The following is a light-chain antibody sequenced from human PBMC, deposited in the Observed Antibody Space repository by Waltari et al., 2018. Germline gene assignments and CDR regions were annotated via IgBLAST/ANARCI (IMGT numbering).Light chain of an antibody. Sequence: QSVLTQPPSASGTPGQRVTISCSGSSSNIGSKTVNWYQQLPGTAPQLLIFSNNPRPSGVPDRFSGSKSGTSASLAISGLLSEDEADYYCSSWDDSVIGPVFGGGTKLTVL. J-gene: IGLJ2*01. V-gene: IGLV1-44*01. CDR3: SSWDDSVIGPV. CDR2: SNN. CDR1: SSNIGSKT.